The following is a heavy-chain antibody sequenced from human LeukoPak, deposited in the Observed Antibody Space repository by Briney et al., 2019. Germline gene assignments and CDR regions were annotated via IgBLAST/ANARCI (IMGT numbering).Heavy chain of an antibody. CDR1: GFTFSSYS. J-gene: IGHJ5*02. V-gene: IGHV3-21*01. Sequence: GGSLRLSCAASGFTFSSYSMNWVRQAPGKGLEWVSSISRSSSYIYYADSVKGRFTISRDNAKNSLYLQMNSLRAEDTAVYYCARSGYSYGSLLRGFDPWGQGTLVTVSS. CDR3: ARSGYSYGSLLRGFDP. CDR2: ISRSSSYI. D-gene: IGHD5-18*01.